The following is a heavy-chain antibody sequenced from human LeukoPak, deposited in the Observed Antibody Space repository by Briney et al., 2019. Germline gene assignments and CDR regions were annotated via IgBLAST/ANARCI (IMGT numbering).Heavy chain of an antibody. CDR3: ARGPLPYSSSWYVVEYFQH. V-gene: IGHV1-46*01. D-gene: IGHD6-13*01. CDR1: GYTFTSYY. Sequence: ASVKVSCKASGYTFTSYYMHWVRQAPGQGLEWMGIINPNGGSTSYAQKFQGRVTMTRDTSTSTVYMELSSLRSEDTAVYYCARGPLPYSSSWYVVEYFQHWGQGTLVTVSS. CDR2: INPNGGST. J-gene: IGHJ1*01.